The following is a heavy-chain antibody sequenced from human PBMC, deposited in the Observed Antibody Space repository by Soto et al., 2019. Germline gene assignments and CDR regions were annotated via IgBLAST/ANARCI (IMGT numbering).Heavy chain of an antibody. V-gene: IGHV3-15*01. D-gene: IGHD2-8*01. CDR1: GFTFSNAW. CDR3: TTTKGRLEPPTNDF. J-gene: IGHJ4*02. Sequence: EVQLVESGGGLVKPGGSLRLSCAGSGFTFSNAWMSWVRRAPGKGLEWVGRIKSDAYGGAIYYAAPVKGRFTISRDDSNNTLILQMNNLSAEDTAVYSCTTTKGRLEPPTNDFWGQGTQVIVSS. CDR2: IKSDAYGGAI.